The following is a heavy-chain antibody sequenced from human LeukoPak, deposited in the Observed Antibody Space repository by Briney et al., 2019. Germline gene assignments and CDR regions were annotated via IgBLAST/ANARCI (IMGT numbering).Heavy chain of an antibody. CDR1: GGSIITTNW. CDR2: VHLNGAT. D-gene: IGHD1-26*01. J-gene: IGHJ4*02. V-gene: IGHV4-4*02. Sequence: PSGTLSLTCGVSGGSIITTNWWSWVRQPPGKGLEWIGEVHLNGATNYNPSLECRVSMSIDKSKNQLSLKLSSVTAADTATYYCTRESGAFSPFGFWGQGTLVTVSS. CDR3: TRESGAFSPFGF.